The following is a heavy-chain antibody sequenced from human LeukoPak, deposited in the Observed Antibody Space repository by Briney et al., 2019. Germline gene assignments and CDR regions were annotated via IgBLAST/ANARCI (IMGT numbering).Heavy chain of an antibody. Sequence: PGGSLGLSCAASGFTVSSNYMSWVRQAPGKGLEWVSVIYSGGSTYYADSVKGRFTISRDNSKNTLYLQMNSLRAEDTAVYYCARTRGYSGYEARYYYYGMDVWGQGTTVTVSS. D-gene: IGHD5-12*01. V-gene: IGHV3-53*01. J-gene: IGHJ6*02. CDR3: ARTRGYSGYEARYYYYGMDV. CDR2: IYSGGST. CDR1: GFTVSSNY.